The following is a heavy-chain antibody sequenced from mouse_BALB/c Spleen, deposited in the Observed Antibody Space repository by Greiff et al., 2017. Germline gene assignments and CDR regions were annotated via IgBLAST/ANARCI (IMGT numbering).Heavy chain of an antibody. CDR2: ISSGGGST. CDR3: ARHRERQAMVD. CDR1: GFAFSSYD. J-gene: IGHJ4*01. D-gene: IGHD1-2*01. Sequence: EVMLVESGGGLVKPGGSLKLSCAASGFAFSSYDMSWVRQTPEKRLEWVAYISSGGGSTYYPDTVTRRFTISSDNAKNTQYLQMSNLKSEDTAMYYCARHRERQAMVDGGEGTSVTVSS. V-gene: IGHV5-12-1*01.